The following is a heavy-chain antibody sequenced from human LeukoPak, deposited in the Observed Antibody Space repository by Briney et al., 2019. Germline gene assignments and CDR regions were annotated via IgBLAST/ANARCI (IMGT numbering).Heavy chain of an antibody. D-gene: IGHD3/OR15-3a*01. CDR1: GFTFSSYT. V-gene: IGHV3-7*01. CDR2: INQHGSEK. Sequence: GGSLRLSCAASGFTFSSYTMNWVRQAPGKGLEWVANINQHGSEKYYVDSVKGRFTISRDNAKNSLYLQMNSLRAEDTAVYYCARNSFGLVIYDAFDIWGLGTMVTVSS. J-gene: IGHJ3*02. CDR3: ARNSFGLVIYDAFDI.